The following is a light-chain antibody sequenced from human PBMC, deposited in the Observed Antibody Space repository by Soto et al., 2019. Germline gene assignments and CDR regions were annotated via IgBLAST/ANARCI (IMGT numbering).Light chain of an antibody. Sequence: DIQMTQSPSTLSASVGDRVTITCRASKNINTWVAWYQQKPGKAPKLLIYDASSLESGVPSRVSGSGSGTEFTLTISSLQPDDFATYYCQQYNVYSWTFGQGTKVEIK. CDR1: KNINTW. CDR3: QQYNVYSWT. V-gene: IGKV1-5*01. J-gene: IGKJ1*01. CDR2: DAS.